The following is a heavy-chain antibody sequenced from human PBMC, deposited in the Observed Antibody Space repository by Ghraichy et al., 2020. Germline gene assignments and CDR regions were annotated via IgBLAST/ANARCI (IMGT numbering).Heavy chain of an antibody. D-gene: IGHD1-1*01. J-gene: IGHJ4*02. CDR3: ARGPSQLVP. Sequence: SQTLSLTCAISGDSISSNNAAWNWIMQYPSRGVEWLGRTYYRSNWYQVYAVSVKSRISINAETSKNQFSRQLKAVTPEDTAVYYCARGPSQLVPWGQGTLVTVSS. CDR2: TYYRSNWYQ. CDR1: GDSISSNNAA. V-gene: IGHV6-1*01.